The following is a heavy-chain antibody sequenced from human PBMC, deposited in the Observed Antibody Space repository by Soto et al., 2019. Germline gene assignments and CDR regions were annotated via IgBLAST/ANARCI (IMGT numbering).Heavy chain of an antibody. CDR3: ARDSHLAY. J-gene: IGHJ4*02. D-gene: IGHD5-12*01. CDR1: GYTFSNYY. V-gene: IGHV1-46*01. CDR2: INPYGGFT. Sequence: QVQLVQSGAEVKKPGASVRISCKASGYTFSNYYMHWVRQAPGLGLEWMGIINPYGGFTSYAQKLQGRVTLSWDTSASTDYMELRRRRSEDTAVYYCARDSHLAYWGKGSLVTVPS.